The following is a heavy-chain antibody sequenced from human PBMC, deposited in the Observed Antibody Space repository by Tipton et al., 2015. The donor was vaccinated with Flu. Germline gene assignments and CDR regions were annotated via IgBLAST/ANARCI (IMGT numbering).Heavy chain of an antibody. CDR2: VYETGYT. J-gene: IGHJ4*02. V-gene: IGHV4-30-2*01. D-gene: IGHD3-16*01. CDR3: ARVATGGIFDY. CDR1: GGSITSGGYS. Sequence: TLSLTCDVSGGSITSGGYSWIRRPPGKGLEWIGFVYETGYTNYSSSLKSRATVSVDRSENHVSLNLRSVTAADTAVYYCARVATGGIFDYWGQGTLVSVSS.